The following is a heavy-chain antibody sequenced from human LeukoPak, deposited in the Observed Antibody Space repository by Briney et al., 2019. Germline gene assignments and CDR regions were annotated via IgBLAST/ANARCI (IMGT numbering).Heavy chain of an antibody. Sequence: PSETLSLTCTVSGDSISSSTYYWGWIRQPPGKGLEWIGSVSYSGSTYYSPSLKSRVTISVDTSRNQLSLKLNSVTAADTAVYFCARHGGSDFLDYWGQGILVTVSS. CDR2: VSYSGST. CDR1: GDSISSSTYY. D-gene: IGHD2-15*01. V-gene: IGHV4-39*01. J-gene: IGHJ4*02. CDR3: ARHGGSDFLDY.